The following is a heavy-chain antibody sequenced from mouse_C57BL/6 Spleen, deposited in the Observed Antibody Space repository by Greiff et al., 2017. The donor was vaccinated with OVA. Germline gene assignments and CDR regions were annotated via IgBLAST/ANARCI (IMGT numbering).Heavy chain of an antibody. CDR1: GYTFTDYY. J-gene: IGHJ1*03. CDR3: ARGSSLSYWYFDV. CDR2: INPNNGGT. V-gene: IGHV1-26*01. D-gene: IGHD1-1*01. Sequence: VQLQQSGPELVKPGASVKISCKASGYTFTDYYMNWVKQSHGKSLEWIGDINPNNGGTSYNQKFKGKATLTVDQSSSTAYMQLNSLTSEDSAVYYCARGSSLSYWYFDVWGTGTTVTVSS.